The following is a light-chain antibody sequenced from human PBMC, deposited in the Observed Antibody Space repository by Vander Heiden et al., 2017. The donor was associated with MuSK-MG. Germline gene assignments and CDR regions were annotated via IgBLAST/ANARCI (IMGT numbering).Light chain of an antibody. J-gene: IGKJ2*01. CDR2: WAS. CDR1: QSIFYSSNNKNY. CDR3: QQYYTTPYT. Sequence: DIVMTQSPDSLAVSLGERASINCKSSQSIFYSSNNKNYLAWYQQKPGQPPKLLIYWASTRESGVPDRFSGSGSGTDFTLTISSLQAEDVAVYYYQQYYTTPYTFGQGTKVEIK. V-gene: IGKV4-1*01.